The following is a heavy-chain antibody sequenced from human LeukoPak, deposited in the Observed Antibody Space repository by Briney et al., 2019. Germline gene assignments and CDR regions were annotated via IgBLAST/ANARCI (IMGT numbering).Heavy chain of an antibody. CDR1: GGSISSYY. Sequence: SETLSLTCTVSGGSISSYYWSWIRQPAGKGLEWIGRIYTSGSTNYNPSLKSRVTMSVDTSKNQFSLKLSSVTAADTAVYYCARQSDFDWHHPFPYYYYGMDVWGQGTTVTVSS. CDR2: IYTSGST. D-gene: IGHD3-9*01. J-gene: IGHJ6*02. CDR3: ARQSDFDWHHPFPYYYYGMDV. V-gene: IGHV4-4*07.